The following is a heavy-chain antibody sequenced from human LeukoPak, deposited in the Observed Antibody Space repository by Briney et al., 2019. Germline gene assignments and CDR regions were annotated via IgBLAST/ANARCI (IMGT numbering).Heavy chain of an antibody. CDR2: IKQDGSEK. Sequence: PGGSLRLSCAASGFTFSSYWMSWVRQAPGKGLKWVANIKQDGSEKYYVDSVKGRFTISRDNAKNSLYLQMNSLRAEDTAVYYCARDPTAMITPRFDYWGQGTLVTVSS. CDR3: ARDPTAMITPRFDY. J-gene: IGHJ4*02. D-gene: IGHD5-18*01. V-gene: IGHV3-7*01. CDR1: GFTFSSYW.